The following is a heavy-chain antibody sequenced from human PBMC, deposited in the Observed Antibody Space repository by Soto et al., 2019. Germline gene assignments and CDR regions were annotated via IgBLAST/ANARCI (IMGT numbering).Heavy chain of an antibody. D-gene: IGHD6-13*01. V-gene: IGHV3-21*01. CDR3: TRDASRDSSARGWFDP. CDR1: VFTFRSFK. CDR2: ISSNSAYI. J-gene: IGHJ5*02. Sequence: PWGSPALACAASVFTFRSFKMTWVCQAPGKGLEWASTISSNSAYIYYTDALRGRFTISKDNAKTSLHLQMNSLRAEDTAVYYCTRDASRDSSARGWFDPWGPGTLVTVSS.